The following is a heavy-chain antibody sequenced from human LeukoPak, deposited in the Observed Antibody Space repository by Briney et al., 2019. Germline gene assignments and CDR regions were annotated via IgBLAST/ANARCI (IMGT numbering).Heavy chain of an antibody. CDR3: AKSRYYGSGSYPGGYFDY. CDR2: ISGSGGST. D-gene: IGHD3-10*01. CDR1: GFTFDDYA. V-gene: IGHV3-23*01. J-gene: IGHJ4*02. Sequence: AGGSLRLSCAASGFTFDDYAMHWVRQAPGKGLEWVSAISGSGGSTYYADSVKGRFTISRDNSKNTLYLQMNSLRAEDTAVYYCAKSRYYGSGSYPGGYFDYWGQGTLVTVSS.